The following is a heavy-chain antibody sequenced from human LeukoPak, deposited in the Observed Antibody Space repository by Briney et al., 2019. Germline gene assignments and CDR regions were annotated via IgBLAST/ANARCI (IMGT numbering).Heavy chain of an antibody. CDR2: MNPNSGNT. CDR3: ARVERLINYYGMDV. J-gene: IGHJ6*02. Sequence: ASVKASCKASGYTFTSYDINWVRQATGQGLEWMGWMNPNSGNTGYAQKFQGRVIMTRNTSISTAYMELSSLRSEDTAVYYCARVERLINYYGMDVWGQGTTVTVSS. V-gene: IGHV1-8*01. CDR1: GYTFTSYD. D-gene: IGHD1-1*01.